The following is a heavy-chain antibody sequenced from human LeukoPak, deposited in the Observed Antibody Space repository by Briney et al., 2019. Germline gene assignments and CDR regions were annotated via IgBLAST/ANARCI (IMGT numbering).Heavy chain of an antibody. J-gene: IGHJ4*02. CDR3: AKLYYDYVWGSYRYYFFDD. V-gene: IGHV3-23*01. CDR2: IIGSGGST. CDR1: GFTFSSYA. D-gene: IGHD3-16*02. Sequence: PGGSLRLSCAASGFTFSSYAMSWVRQAPGKGLEWVSAIIGSGGSTYYADSVKGRFTISRDNSKNTLYLQMNSLRAEDTALYYCAKLYYDYVWGSYRYYFFDDWGQGTLVTVSS.